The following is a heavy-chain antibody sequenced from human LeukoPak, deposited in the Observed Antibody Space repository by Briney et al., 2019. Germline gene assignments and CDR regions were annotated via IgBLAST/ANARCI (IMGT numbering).Heavy chain of an antibody. CDR1: GGSVNSDNYY. V-gene: IGHV4-61*01. J-gene: IGHJ4*02. D-gene: IGHD3-22*01. CDR3: ARELWDSSGYFLDY. Sequence: NPSETLSLTCTVSGGSVNSDNYYWSWIRQPPGKGLEWIGFIYYSGSTNYNPSLKSRVTMSLDTSKNQFSLKLTSVTAADTAVYYCARELWDSSGYFLDYWGQGTLVTVSS. CDR2: IYYSGST.